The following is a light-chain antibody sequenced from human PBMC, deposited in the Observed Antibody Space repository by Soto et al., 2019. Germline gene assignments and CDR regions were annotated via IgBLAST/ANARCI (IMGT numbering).Light chain of an antibody. V-gene: IGKV1-5*01. CDR2: DAS. CDR1: QSISSW. Sequence: DIQMTQSPSTLSASVGDRVTITCRASQSISSWLAWYQQKPGKAPTLLIYDASNLESGVPSRFSGSGSGTEFTLTISSLQPDDFATYDCLQYNSYPYSFGPGTKVDIK. CDR3: LQYNSYPYS. J-gene: IGKJ3*01.